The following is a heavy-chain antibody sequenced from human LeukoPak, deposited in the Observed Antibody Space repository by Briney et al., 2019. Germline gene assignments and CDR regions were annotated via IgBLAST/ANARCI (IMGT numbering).Heavy chain of an antibody. CDR2: ISWNSGSI. CDR1: GFIFNNYA. CDR3: ARVGSSGYYYYFDY. J-gene: IGHJ4*02. D-gene: IGHD3-22*01. Sequence: GRSLRLSCAGSGFIFNNYAMHWVRQPPGKGLEWVSGISWNSGSIDYADSVKGRFTISRDNAKNSLYLQMNSLRAEDTALYYCARVGSSGYYYYFDYWGQGTLVTVSS. V-gene: IGHV3-9*01.